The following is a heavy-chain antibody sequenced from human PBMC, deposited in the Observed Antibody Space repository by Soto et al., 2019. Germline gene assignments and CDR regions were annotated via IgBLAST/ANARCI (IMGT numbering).Heavy chain of an antibody. CDR2: IIPILGIA. CDR1: GGTFSSYT. Sequence: QVQLVQSGAEVKKPGSSVKVSCKASGGTFSSYTISWVRQAPGQGLEWLGRIIPILGIATYAQKVQGRVRITADESTSTANLELSSLRSEDTAVYYCARDKGWFDPWVQGALVTVSS. J-gene: IGHJ5*02. V-gene: IGHV1-69*08. CDR3: ARDKGWFDP.